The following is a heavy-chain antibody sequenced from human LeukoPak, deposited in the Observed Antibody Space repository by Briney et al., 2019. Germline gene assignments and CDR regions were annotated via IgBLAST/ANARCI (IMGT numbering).Heavy chain of an antibody. J-gene: IGHJ4*02. CDR1: GGTFSSYA. V-gene: IGHV1-69*04. CDR3: ARDADPWDSGYYLKHRTFDY. D-gene: IGHD3-22*01. Sequence: SVKVSCKASGGTFSSYAISWVRQAPGQGLEWMGRIIPILGIANYAQKFQGRVTITADKSTSTAYMELSSLRSEDTAVYYCARDADPWDSGYYLKHRTFDYWGQGTLVTVSS. CDR2: IIPILGIA.